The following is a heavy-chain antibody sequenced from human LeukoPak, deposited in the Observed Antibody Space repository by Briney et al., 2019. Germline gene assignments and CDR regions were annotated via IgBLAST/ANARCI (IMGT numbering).Heavy chain of an antibody. J-gene: IGHJ6*03. Sequence: SETLSLTCSVSGASISSGYYWGWIRQPPGKGLEWIGSIYHSGSTYYNPSLKSRVTISVDTSKNQFSLKLSSVTAADTAVYYCARVASGASPYYYYMDVWGKGTTVTVSS. V-gene: IGHV4-38-2*02. CDR2: IYHSGST. D-gene: IGHD4/OR15-4a*01. CDR3: ARVASGASPYYYYMDV. CDR1: GASISSGYY.